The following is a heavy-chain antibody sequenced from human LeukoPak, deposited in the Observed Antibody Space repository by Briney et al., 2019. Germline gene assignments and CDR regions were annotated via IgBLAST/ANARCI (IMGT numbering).Heavy chain of an antibody. CDR2: IYPGDSDK. Sequence: GESLKISCKASGYTFTGDWIGWVRQMPGKGLEWMGIIYPGDSDKTYSPSFQGQVTISADKSISTAYLQWSSLKASDTAIYYCARHVRSVREYDAFDIWGQGTMVTVSS. CDR3: ARHVRSVREYDAFDI. V-gene: IGHV5-51*01. CDR1: GYTFTGDW. J-gene: IGHJ3*02. D-gene: IGHD2/OR15-2a*01.